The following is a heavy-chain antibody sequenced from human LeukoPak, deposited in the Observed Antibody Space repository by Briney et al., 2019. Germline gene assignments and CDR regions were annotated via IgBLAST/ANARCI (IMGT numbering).Heavy chain of an antibody. J-gene: IGHJ4*02. CDR2: IFHSEST. Sequence: PSETLFLTCAVSGDFIRNGHWWTWVRQPPGKGLEWIGEIFHSESTNCNPSLKSRVTISVDKSKNQFSLKLASVTAADTAVYYCARNRDWGFDYWGQGTLVTVSS. CDR1: GDFIRNGHW. CDR3: ARNRDWGFDY. D-gene: IGHD7-27*01. V-gene: IGHV4-4*02.